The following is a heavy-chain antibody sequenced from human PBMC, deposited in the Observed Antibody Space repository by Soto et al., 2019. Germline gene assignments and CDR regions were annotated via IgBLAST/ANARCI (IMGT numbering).Heavy chain of an antibody. V-gene: IGHV4-4*02. CDR3: ARGFSRDSRWFDP. J-gene: IGHJ5*02. CDR1: RGSISTSDW. Sequence: QVQLQESGPGLVKPSGTLSLTCAVSRGSISTSDWWIWVRQPPGKGLEWIGEIYHSGSINYSPSFYTRLTISLDKSKNQFSLKLNSVTAADTAVYYCARGFSRDSRWFDPWGQGTLVTVSS. D-gene: IGHD2-21*02. CDR2: IYHSGSI.